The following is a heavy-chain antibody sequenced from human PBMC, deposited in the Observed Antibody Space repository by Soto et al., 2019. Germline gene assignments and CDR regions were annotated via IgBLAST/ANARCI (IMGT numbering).Heavy chain of an antibody. CDR1: GYPVTAYY. V-gene: IGHV1-2*02. J-gene: IGHJ3*02. Sequence: QLHLVQSGAVVKKPGASVTVSCSASGYPVTAYYMHWVRQAPGRGLEWMGGINPATGAAKYTQTFQGRATMTRETSTRTVFMELSGLTSEDTAVFYFARGGGVGVAGSAAFDMWGQGTLVTVSS. CDR3: ARGGGVGVAGSAAFDM. D-gene: IGHD3-3*01. CDR2: INPATGAA.